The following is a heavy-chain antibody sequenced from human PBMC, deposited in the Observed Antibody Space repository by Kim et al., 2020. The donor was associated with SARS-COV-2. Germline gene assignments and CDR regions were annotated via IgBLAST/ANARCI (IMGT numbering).Heavy chain of an antibody. J-gene: IGHJ6*02. D-gene: IGHD2-15*01. CDR3: ARHCSGGSCYSGYYYYGMDV. Sequence: GESLKISCKGSGYSFTSYWISWVRQMPGKGLEWMGRIDPSDSYTNYSPSFQGHVTISADKSISTAYLQWSSLKASDTAMYYCARHCSGGSCYSGYYYYGMDVWGQGTTVTVSS. V-gene: IGHV5-10-1*01. CDR2: IDPSDSYT. CDR1: GYSFTSYW.